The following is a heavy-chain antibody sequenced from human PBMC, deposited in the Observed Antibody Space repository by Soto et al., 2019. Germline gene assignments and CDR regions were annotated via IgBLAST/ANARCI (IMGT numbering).Heavy chain of an antibody. CDR3: ARVGSTSAAGVLDY. Sequence: ASVKVSCKASGYTFTRYTMNWVRQAPGQRLEWMGWINPDNGNTKSSQKFQDRVIITRDTSASTAYMDLSSLRSEDTAVYYCARVGSTSAAGVLDYWGLGTLVTVSS. CDR2: INPDNGNT. CDR1: GYTFTRYT. V-gene: IGHV1-3*01. J-gene: IGHJ4*02. D-gene: IGHD6-13*01.